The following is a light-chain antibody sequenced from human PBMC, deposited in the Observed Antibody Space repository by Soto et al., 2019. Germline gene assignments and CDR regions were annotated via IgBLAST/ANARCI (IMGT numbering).Light chain of an antibody. J-gene: IGKJ1*01. Sequence: EVVLTQSPDTLSLSPGESAPLSCTAIRGVARSLAWYQQRPGQAPRLLFYATSNRATGIPARFSGSGSGTDFFLTISSLEPEDFAVYYCQQGSTWKTFGQGTKVEI. V-gene: IGKV3D-11*01. CDR1: RGVARS. CDR2: ATS. CDR3: QQGSTWKT.